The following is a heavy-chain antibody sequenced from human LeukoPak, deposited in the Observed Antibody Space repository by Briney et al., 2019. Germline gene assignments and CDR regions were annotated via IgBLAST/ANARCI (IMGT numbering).Heavy chain of an antibody. CDR1: GFTFSSYA. V-gene: IGHV3-23*01. CDR3: AKDLWVVPAAIPIPHETNWFDP. Sequence: PGGSLRLSCAASGFTFSSYAMSWVRQAPGKGLEWVSAISGSGGSTYYADSVKGRFTISRDNSKNTLYLQMNSLRAEDTAVYYCAKDLWVVPAAIPIPHETNWFDPWGQGTLVTVSS. CDR2: ISGSGGST. D-gene: IGHD2-2*01. J-gene: IGHJ5*02.